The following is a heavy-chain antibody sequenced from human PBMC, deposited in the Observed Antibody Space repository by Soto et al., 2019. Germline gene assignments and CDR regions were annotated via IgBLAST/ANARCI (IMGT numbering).Heavy chain of an antibody. CDR1: GGSISSSSYY. J-gene: IGHJ5*02. Sequence: PSETLSLTCTVSGGSISSSSYYWGWIRQPPGKGLEWIGSIYYIGSTYYNPSLKSRVTISVDTSKNQFSLKLSSVTAADTAAYYCATRLTKGWFDPWGQGTLVTVSS. CDR2: IYYIGST. CDR3: ATRLTKGWFDP. D-gene: IGHD3-9*01. V-gene: IGHV4-39*01.